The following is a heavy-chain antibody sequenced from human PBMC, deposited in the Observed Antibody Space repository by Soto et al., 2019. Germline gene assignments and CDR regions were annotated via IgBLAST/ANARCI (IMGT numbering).Heavy chain of an antibody. CDR3: ARGDIVVVPAAKNYYYGMDV. Sequence: QVQLVQSGAEVQKPGSSVKVSCKASGGTFSSYAISWVRQAPGQGLEWMGGIIPIFGTANYAQKFQGRVTITADESTSTAYMELSSLRSEDTAVYYCARGDIVVVPAAKNYYYGMDVWGQGTTVTVSS. CDR1: GGTFSSYA. CDR2: IIPIFGTA. D-gene: IGHD2-2*01. V-gene: IGHV1-69*01. J-gene: IGHJ6*02.